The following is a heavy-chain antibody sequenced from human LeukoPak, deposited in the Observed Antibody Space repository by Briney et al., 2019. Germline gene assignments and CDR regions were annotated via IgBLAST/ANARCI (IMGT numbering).Heavy chain of an antibody. V-gene: IGHV4-39*07. CDR3: ARAVYSGWYYYYDMDV. D-gene: IGHD6-19*01. CDR2: IYFSGSV. Sequence: SETLSLTCTVSGDITHYWGWIRQPPGKGLECIGSIYFSGSVYYNPSLRSRVTISVDTSKNQFSLKLSSVTAADTAVYYCARAVYSGWYYYYDMDVWGQGTTVTVSS. CDR1: GDITHY. J-gene: IGHJ6*02.